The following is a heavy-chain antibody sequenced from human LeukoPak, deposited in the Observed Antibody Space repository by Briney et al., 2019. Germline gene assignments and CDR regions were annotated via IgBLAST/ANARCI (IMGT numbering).Heavy chain of an antibody. CDR3: ARTYDFGRGPPGDAFDN. Sequence: PGGSLRLSCAASGFTFTMFGMNWVRQAPGQGLGRVSYIDARSGIVYYADSVQGRFTISRDDAKDSVFLQMNSLRVDDTAVYYRARTYDFGRGPPGDAFDNWGQGTLVTVPS. CDR1: GFTFTMFG. CDR2: IDARSGIV. V-gene: IGHV3-48*01. J-gene: IGHJ3*02. D-gene: IGHD3-3*01.